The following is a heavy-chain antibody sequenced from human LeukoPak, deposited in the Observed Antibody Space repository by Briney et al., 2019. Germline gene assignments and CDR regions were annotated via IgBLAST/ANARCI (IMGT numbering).Heavy chain of an antibody. CDR1: GYTFTSCD. CDR3: ARANDVDTAMGYGGNDY. Sequence: ASVKVSCKASGYTFTSCDINWVRQATGQGLEWMGWMNPNSGNTGYAQKFQGRVTMTRNTSISTAYMELSSLRSEDTAVYYCARANDVDTAMGYGGNDYWGQGTLVTVSS. J-gene: IGHJ4*02. CDR2: MNPNSGNT. D-gene: IGHD5-18*01. V-gene: IGHV1-8*01.